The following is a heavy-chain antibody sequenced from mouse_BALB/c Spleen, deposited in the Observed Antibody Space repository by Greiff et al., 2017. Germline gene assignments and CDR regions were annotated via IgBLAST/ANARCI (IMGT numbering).Heavy chain of an antibody. V-gene: IGHV1-7*01. D-gene: IGHD1-2*01. Sequence: VQLQQSGAELAKPGASVKMSCKASGYTFTSYWMHWVKQRPGQGLEWIGYINPSTGYTEYNQKFKDKATLTADKSSSTAYMQLSSLTSEDSAVYYCFTTATYYWGQGTTLTVSS. CDR2: INPSTGYT. CDR1: GYTFTSYW. CDR3: FTTATYY. J-gene: IGHJ2*01.